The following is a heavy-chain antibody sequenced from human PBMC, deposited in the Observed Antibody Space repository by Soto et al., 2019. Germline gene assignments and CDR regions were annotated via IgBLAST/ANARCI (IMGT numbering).Heavy chain of an antibody. J-gene: IGHJ4*02. V-gene: IGHV3-33*01. D-gene: IGHD2-15*01. CDR3: ARGARIGED. Sequence: QVQLVESGGGVVQPGKSLRLSCAASGFTFSSQGMHWVRQAPGKGLEWVAFIWHDGSIKYYTDSVKGRFTISRDNSKDTLYLQMNSLRAEDTAVYYCARGARIGEDWGQGTLVTVSS. CDR1: GFTFSSQG. CDR2: IWHDGSIK.